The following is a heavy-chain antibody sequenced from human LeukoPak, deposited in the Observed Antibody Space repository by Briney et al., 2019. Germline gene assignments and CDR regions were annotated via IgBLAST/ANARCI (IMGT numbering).Heavy chain of an antibody. V-gene: IGHV3-49*04. J-gene: IGHJ4*02. CDR3: TRTKNGYGDYYFDY. CDR1: GFTFGDYA. Sequence: PGGSLRLSCTASGFTFGDYAMSWVRQAPGKGLEWVGFIRSKAYGGTTEYAASVKGRFTISRDDSKSIAYLQMNSLKTEDTAVYYCTRTKNGYGDYYFDYWGQGTLVTVSS. D-gene: IGHD4-17*01. CDR2: IRSKAYGGTT.